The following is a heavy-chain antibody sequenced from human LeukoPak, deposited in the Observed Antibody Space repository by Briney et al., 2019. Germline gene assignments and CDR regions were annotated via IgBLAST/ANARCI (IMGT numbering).Heavy chain of an antibody. CDR2: ISSSSSYI. CDR3: ARDQGDSSGYYTYYFDY. Sequence: TGGSLRLSCAASGFTFSSYSMNWVRQAPGKWLEWVSSISSSSSYIYYADSVKGRFTISRDNAKNSLYLQMNSLRAEDTAVYYCARDQGDSSGYYTYYFDYWGQGTLVTVSS. CDR1: GFTFSSYS. V-gene: IGHV3-21*01. J-gene: IGHJ4*02. D-gene: IGHD3-22*01.